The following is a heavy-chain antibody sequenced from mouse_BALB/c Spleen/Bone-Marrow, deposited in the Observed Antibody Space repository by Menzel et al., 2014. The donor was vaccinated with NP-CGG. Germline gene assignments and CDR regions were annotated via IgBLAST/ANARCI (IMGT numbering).Heavy chain of an antibody. J-gene: IGHJ4*01. CDR2: INLSNGGT. CDR3: TRSRRAMDH. V-gene: IGHV1S81*02. CDR1: GYTFTSYY. Sequence: QVQLQQSGAELVKPGASVKLSCKASGYTFTSYYMCWVKQRPGQGLEWIGEINLSNGGTNFNEKFKSKATLTVDKSSSTAYMSLSSLTSEDSAVYYCTRSRRAMDHWGQGTSVTVSS. D-gene: IGHD2-12*01.